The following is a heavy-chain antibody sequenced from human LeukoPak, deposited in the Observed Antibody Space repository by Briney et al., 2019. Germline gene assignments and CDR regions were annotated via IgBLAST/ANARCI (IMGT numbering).Heavy chain of an antibody. V-gene: IGHV4-59*01. Sequence: ESSETLSLTCTVSGGSISSYYWSWIRQPPGKGLEWIGYIYYSGSTNYNPSLKSRVTISVDTSKNQFSLKLSSVTAADTAVYYCARVRPTGDYYYYYYMDVWGKGTTVTVSS. D-gene: IGHD6-6*01. CDR2: IYYSGST. J-gene: IGHJ6*03. CDR1: GGSISSYY. CDR3: ARVRPTGDYYYYYYMDV.